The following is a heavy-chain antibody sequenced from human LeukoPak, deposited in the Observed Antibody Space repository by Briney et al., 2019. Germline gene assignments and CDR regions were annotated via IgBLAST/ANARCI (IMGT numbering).Heavy chain of an antibody. Sequence: SETLSLTCAVSGGSISSYYWSWIRQPPGKGLEWIGCIYYSGSTNYNPSLKSRVTISVDTSKNQFSLTLSSVTAADTALYYCARGHGSGTYYTGGYNYYMDVWGKGTTVTISS. CDR3: ARGHGSGTYYTGGYNYYMDV. D-gene: IGHD3-10*01. V-gene: IGHV4-59*01. CDR1: GGSISSYY. CDR2: IYYSGST. J-gene: IGHJ6*03.